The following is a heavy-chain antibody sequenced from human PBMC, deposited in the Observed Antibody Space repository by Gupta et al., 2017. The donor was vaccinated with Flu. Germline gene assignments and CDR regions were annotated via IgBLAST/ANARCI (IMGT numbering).Heavy chain of an antibody. J-gene: IGHJ4*02. D-gene: IGHD6-13*01. CDR2: INPKSGDT. V-gene: IGHV1-2*06. Sequence: ASGYTFTGYYIHWGRQAPGQGLEWMGRINPKSGDTNYAQKCQGMVSMTRDTSVSTAYMELSRLRSDDTAVYYCARAPGIAAPASAYWGQGSLVTVSS. CDR1: GYTFTGYY. CDR3: ARAPGIAAPASAY.